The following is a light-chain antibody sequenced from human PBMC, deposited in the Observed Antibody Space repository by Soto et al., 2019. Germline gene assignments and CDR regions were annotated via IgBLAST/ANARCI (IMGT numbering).Light chain of an antibody. CDR3: SSYTSSSTYVV. V-gene: IGLV2-14*01. Sequence: QSVLTQPASVSGSPGQSITISCTGTSSDVGGYNYVSWYQQHPGKAPKLMIYDVSNRPSGVSNRFSGSKSGNRASLTISGLQAEDEADYYRSSYTSSSTYVVFGGGTKLTVL. CDR1: SSDVGGYNY. CDR2: DVS. J-gene: IGLJ2*01.